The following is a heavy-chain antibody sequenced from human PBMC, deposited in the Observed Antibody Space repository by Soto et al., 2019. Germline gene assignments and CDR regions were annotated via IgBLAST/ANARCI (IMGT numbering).Heavy chain of an antibody. CDR1: GGSISSGGYY. J-gene: IGHJ6*02. CDR2: IYYSGST. Sequence: PSDTLSLTCTVAGGSISSGGYYWSWIRQPPGKGLEWIGYIYYSGSTYYNPSLKSRVTISVDTSKNQFSLKLSSVTAADTAVYYCARERRLSKYYDFWSGYSRDRDYYYYGMDVWGQGTTVTVSS. D-gene: IGHD3-3*01. CDR3: ARERRLSKYYDFWSGYSRDRDYYYYGMDV. V-gene: IGHV4-30-4*02.